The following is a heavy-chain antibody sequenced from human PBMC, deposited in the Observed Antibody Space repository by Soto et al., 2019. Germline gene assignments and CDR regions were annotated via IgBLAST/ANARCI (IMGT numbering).Heavy chain of an antibody. V-gene: IGHV1-69*02. J-gene: IGHJ3*02. CDR3: ARDATDAFDI. CDR2: IIPTLGIA. CDR1: GGTFSSYT. Sequence: SVKVSCKASGGTFSSYTISWVRQAPGQGLEWMGRIIPTLGIANYAQKFQGRVTITADKSTTTAYMELSSLRSDDTAVYYCARDATDAFDIWGQGTMVTVSS.